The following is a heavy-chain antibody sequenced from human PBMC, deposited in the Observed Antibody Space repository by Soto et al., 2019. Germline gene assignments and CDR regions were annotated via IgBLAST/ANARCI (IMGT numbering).Heavy chain of an antibody. D-gene: IGHD5-12*01. Sequence: EVQLVESGGGLVKPGGSLRLSCAASGFTFSSYSMNWVRQAPGKGLEWVSSISSSSSYIYYADSVKGRFTISRDNAKNSLYLQMNRLRAEDTAVYYCARDDIALSGWFDPWGQGTLVTVSS. CDR3: ARDDIALSGWFDP. V-gene: IGHV3-21*01. J-gene: IGHJ5*02. CDR1: GFTFSSYS. CDR2: ISSSSSYI.